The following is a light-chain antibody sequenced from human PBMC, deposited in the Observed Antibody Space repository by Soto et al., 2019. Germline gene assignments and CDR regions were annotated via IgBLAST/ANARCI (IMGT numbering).Light chain of an antibody. CDR2: DAS. CDR1: QDISNY. J-gene: IGKJ2*01. CDR3: QPYDNRPSYT. Sequence: DIQMTQSPSSLSASVGDRVTITCQASQDISNYLNWYQQKPGKAPKLLIYDASNLETGVPSRFSGSGSGTDFTFTISSLQPEDIATYYCQPYDNRPSYTFGQGTKLEIK. V-gene: IGKV1-33*01.